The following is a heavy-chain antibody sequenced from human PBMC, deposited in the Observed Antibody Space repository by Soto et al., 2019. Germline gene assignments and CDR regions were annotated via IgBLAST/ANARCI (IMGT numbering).Heavy chain of an antibody. CDR3: AKSYDLWSPYLSFGDQRDP. D-gene: IGHD3-3*01. CDR2: LSTDGSTP. V-gene: IGHV3-30*16. Sequence: GGSLRLSXAASGFIFGSYAMNWVRQVPGKGPEWVAVLSTDGSTPYYADSVRGRFTISRDNSKNTLFLQMNSLRPEDTAIYFCAKSYDLWSPYLSFGDQRDPWGQGTLVTVSS. J-gene: IGHJ5*02. CDR1: GFIFGSYA.